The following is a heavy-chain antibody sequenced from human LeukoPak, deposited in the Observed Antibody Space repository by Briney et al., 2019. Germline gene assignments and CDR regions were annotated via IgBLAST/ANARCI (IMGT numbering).Heavy chain of an antibody. CDR1: GGSINSYY. Sequence: SETLSLTCTVSGGSINSYYWSWIRQPAGKGLEWIGRIYSSGSTNYNPSLKSRVSMSVDTSKNQFSLKLTSVTAADTAFYYCARGGKATVVTMWGQGILVTVSS. V-gene: IGHV4-4*07. CDR2: IYSSGST. D-gene: IGHD4-23*01. CDR3: ARGGKATVVTM. J-gene: IGHJ4*02.